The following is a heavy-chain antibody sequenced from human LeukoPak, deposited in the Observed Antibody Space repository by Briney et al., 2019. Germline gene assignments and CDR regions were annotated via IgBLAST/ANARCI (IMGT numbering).Heavy chain of an antibody. Sequence: GRSLRLSCAASGFTFSRYGMHWVRQAPGKGLEWVAVISYDGSNKYYADSVKGRFTISRDNSKNTLYLQMNSLRAEDTAVYYCARVGAYCGGDCSFDYWGQGTLVTVSS. CDR3: ARVGAYCGGDCSFDY. V-gene: IGHV3-30*19. J-gene: IGHJ4*02. CDR2: ISYDGSNK. D-gene: IGHD2-21*02. CDR1: GFTFSRYG.